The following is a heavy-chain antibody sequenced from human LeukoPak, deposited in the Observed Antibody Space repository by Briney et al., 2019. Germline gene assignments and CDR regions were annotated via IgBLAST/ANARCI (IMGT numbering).Heavy chain of an antibody. J-gene: IGHJ4*02. D-gene: IGHD5-24*01. Sequence: GGSLRLSCAASGFTFRSYWMPWVRQAPGKGLEWVSRVIRDGSFTNYADSVQGRFTISGDNAKNTLYLQMSSLRAEDTAVYFCVRDGDDFNFDYWGQGSLVTVSS. CDR2: VIRDGSFT. CDR3: VRDGDDFNFDY. V-gene: IGHV3-74*01. CDR1: GFTFRSYW.